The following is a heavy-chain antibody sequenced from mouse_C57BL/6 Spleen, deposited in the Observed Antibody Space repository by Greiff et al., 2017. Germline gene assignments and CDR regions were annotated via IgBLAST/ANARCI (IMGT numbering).Heavy chain of an antibody. Sequence: QQSCKASGYTFTSYWMQWVKQRPGQGLEWIGEIDPSDSYTNYNQKFKGKATLTVDTSSSTAYMQLSSLTSEDSAVYYCARVNYGSSYYFDYWGQGTTLTVSS. CDR3: ARVNYGSSYYFDY. J-gene: IGHJ2*01. V-gene: IGHV1-50*01. D-gene: IGHD1-1*01. CDR1: GYTFTSYW. CDR2: IDPSDSYT.